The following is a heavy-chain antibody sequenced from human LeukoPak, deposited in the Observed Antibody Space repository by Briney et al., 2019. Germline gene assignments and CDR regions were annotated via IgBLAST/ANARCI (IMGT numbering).Heavy chain of an antibody. CDR1: GGSISSGDYY. CDR3: ARGAESRCSLSPPFDY. J-gene: IGHJ4*02. CDR2: IYYSGST. D-gene: IGHD2-2*01. V-gene: IGHV4-30-4*01. Sequence: SQTLSLTCTVSGGSISSGDYYWSWIRQPPGKGLEWIGYIYYSGSTYYNPSLKSRVTISVDTSKNQFSLKLSSVTAADTAVYFCARGAESRCSLSPPFDYWGQRTLVTVSS.